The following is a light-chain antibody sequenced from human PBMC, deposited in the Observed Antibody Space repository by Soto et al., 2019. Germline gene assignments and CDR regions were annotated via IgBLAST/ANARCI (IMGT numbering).Light chain of an antibody. CDR3: QTWSTDIRV. Sequence: QAVVTQPPSASASLGASVKLTCTLSSGHNSYAIAWHQQQPEKGPRYSMKLNSDGSHSKGDGIPDRFSGSSSGAERYLTISSLQSEDEADYYCQTWSTDIRVFGGGTKLTVL. J-gene: IGLJ3*02. CDR2: LNSDGSH. CDR1: SGHNSYA. V-gene: IGLV4-69*01.